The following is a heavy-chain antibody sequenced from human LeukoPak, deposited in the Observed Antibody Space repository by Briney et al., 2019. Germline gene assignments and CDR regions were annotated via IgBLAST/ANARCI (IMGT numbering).Heavy chain of an antibody. V-gene: IGHV1-2*02. D-gene: IGHD1-26*01. CDR2: INPKNAAT. Sequence: ASVKVSCKASGYTFTGHYMHWVRQAPGQGLEWMGWINPKNAATNYAQGFQGRVTMTRDTSTGTVYMEVSGLKSDDTAVYYCASEYSGSYYGGVDYWGQGTLVTVSS. CDR3: ASEYSGSYYGGVDY. CDR1: GYTFTGHY. J-gene: IGHJ4*02.